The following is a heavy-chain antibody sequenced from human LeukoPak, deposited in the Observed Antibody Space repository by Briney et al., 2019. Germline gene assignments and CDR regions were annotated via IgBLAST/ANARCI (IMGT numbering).Heavy chain of an antibody. Sequence: KPSETLSLTCTVSSDSISNYYVSWIRQTAGKGLGWIGRIYTNGNTNYNPSLKSRVTMSVDTSKTQFSLRLSSVTAADTAVYYCARGTGTVNFDCWGQGTLVTVSA. CDR1: SDSISNYY. CDR3: ARGTGTVNFDC. CDR2: IYTNGNT. J-gene: IGHJ4*02. V-gene: IGHV4-4*07. D-gene: IGHD7-27*01.